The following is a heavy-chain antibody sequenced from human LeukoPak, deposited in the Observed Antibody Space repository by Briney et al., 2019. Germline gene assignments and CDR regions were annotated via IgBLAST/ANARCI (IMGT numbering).Heavy chain of an antibody. V-gene: IGHV4-31*03. CDR1: GGSISSGGYY. D-gene: IGHD3-10*01. Sequence: PSETLSLTCTVSGGSISSGGYYWSWIRQHPGKGLEWIGYIYYSGSTYYDPSLKSRVTISVDTSKNQFSLKLSSVTAADTAVYYCARDGVSRSFDYWGQGTLVTVSS. CDR2: IYYSGST. J-gene: IGHJ4*02. CDR3: ARDGVSRSFDY.